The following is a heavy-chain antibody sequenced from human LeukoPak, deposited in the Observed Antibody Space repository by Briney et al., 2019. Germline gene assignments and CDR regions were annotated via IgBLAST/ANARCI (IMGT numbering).Heavy chain of an antibody. Sequence: GGSLRLSCAASGFTFSSYGMNWVRQAPGKGLEWVSYISSSDNTIYYADSVKGRFTISRDNAKNSLYLQMNSLRADDTAVYYCASRHCSSGSCYFDYWGQGTLVTVSS. CDR2: ISSSDNTI. CDR3: ASRHCSSGSCYFDY. V-gene: IGHV3-48*03. CDR1: GFTFSSYG. J-gene: IGHJ4*02. D-gene: IGHD2-15*01.